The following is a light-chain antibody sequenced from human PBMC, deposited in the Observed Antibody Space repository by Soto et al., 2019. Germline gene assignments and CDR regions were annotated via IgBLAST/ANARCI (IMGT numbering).Light chain of an antibody. V-gene: IGKV3-20*01. Sequence: EIVLTQSPGTPSLSPGERATLSCRASQSVSIANFAWYQQKPGQAPRLLIYGASSRATGIPDRFSGSGSGTVFTLTINILEPDDFAVYYCHQYGNSPQTFGQGTKVDIK. CDR3: HQYGNSPQT. CDR2: GAS. CDR1: QSVSIAN. J-gene: IGKJ1*01.